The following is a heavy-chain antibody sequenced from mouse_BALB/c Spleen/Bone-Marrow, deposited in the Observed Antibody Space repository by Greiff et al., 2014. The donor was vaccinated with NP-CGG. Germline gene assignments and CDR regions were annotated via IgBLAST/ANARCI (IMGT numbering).Heavy chain of an antibody. Sequence: EVMLVESGGGLVQPKGSLKLSCAASGFTFNTYAMNWVRQAPGKGLEWVARVRSKSNNYATYYADSVKDRFTISRDDSQNMLYLQMSNLKTEDTAMYYCVRHGYFGNYYYALDYWGQGTSVTVSS. V-gene: IGHV10-1*02. CDR2: VRSKSNNYAT. D-gene: IGHD2-1*01. CDR3: VRHGYFGNYYYALDY. J-gene: IGHJ4*01. CDR1: GFTFNTYA.